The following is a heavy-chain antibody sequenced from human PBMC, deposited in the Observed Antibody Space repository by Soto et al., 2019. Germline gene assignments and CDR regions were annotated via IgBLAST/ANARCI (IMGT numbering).Heavy chain of an antibody. J-gene: IGHJ6*02. CDR2: IYYSGST. D-gene: IGHD3-16*01. CDR1: GGSISSGGYY. Sequence: QVQLQESGPGLVKPSQTLSLTCTVSGGSISSGGYYWSWIRQHPGKGLEWIGYIYYSGSTYYNPSLKSRVTISVDTSNNQFSLKLSSVTAADTAVYYCARKMITFGGVPYGMDVWGQGTTVTVSS. CDR3: ARKMITFGGVPYGMDV. V-gene: IGHV4-31*03.